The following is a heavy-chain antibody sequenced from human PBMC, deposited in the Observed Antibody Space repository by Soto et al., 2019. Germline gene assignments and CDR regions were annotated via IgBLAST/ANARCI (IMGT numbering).Heavy chain of an antibody. Sequence: GGSLRLSCAASGFTFSTYAMSWVRQAPGKGLEWVANIKQDGSTKYYVDSVKGRFTISRDNAKNSLYLQMNSLRAEDTAFYYCAREACSSTSCYGTFDMWGQRTMVTVSS. CDR2: IKQDGSTK. J-gene: IGHJ3*02. V-gene: IGHV3-7*01. D-gene: IGHD2-2*01. CDR3: AREACSSTSCYGTFDM. CDR1: GFTFSTYA.